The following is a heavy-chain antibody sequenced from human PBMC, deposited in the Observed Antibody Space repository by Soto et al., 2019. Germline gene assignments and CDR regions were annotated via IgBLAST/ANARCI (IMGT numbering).Heavy chain of an antibody. CDR1: GGSITSSIYS. D-gene: IGHD3-3*01. J-gene: IGHJ5*02. CDR2: FYYSGST. CDR3: ARVPLGDFWSGYSPGWFDP. Sequence: SETLSLTSTFSGGSITSSIYSWGWVRQPPGKGLEWIGTFYYSGSTYYNPSLKSRVTISVDTSKNQFSLKLSSVTAADTAVYYCARVPLGDFWSGYSPGWFDPWGQGTLVTSP. V-gene: IGHV4-39*07.